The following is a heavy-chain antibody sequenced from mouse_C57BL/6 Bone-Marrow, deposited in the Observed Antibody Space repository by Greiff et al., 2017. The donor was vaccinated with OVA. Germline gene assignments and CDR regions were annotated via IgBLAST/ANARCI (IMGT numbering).Heavy chain of an antibody. D-gene: IGHD1-1*01. CDR1: GYTFTNYW. J-gene: IGHJ2*01. CDR3: ARLLRGVFDY. Sequence: VQLQQSGAELVRPGTSVKMSCKASGYTFTNYWIGWAKQRPGHGLEWIGDNYPGGGYTNYNEKFKGKATLTADKSSSTAYMQFSSLTSEDSAIYYCARLLRGVFDYWGQGTTLTVSS. V-gene: IGHV1-63*01. CDR2: NYPGGGYT.